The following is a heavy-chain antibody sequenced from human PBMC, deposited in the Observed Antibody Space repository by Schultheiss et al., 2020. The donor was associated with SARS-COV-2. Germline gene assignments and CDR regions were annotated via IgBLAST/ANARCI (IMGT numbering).Heavy chain of an antibody. CDR2: IYYSGST. Sequence: SETLSLTCTVSGGSISSGDYYWSWIRQPPGKGLEWIGYIYYSGSTYYNPSRKSRVTISVDTSKNQFSLKLSSVTAADTAVYYCARARRARITIFGVVTAFDPWGQGTLVTVSS. V-gene: IGHV4-30-4*01. D-gene: IGHD3-3*01. CDR1: GGSISSGDYY. CDR3: ARARRARITIFGVVTAFDP. J-gene: IGHJ5*02.